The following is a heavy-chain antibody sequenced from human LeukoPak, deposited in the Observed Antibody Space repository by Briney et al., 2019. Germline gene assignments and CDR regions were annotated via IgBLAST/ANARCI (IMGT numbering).Heavy chain of an antibody. CDR1: GFTFSSYS. J-gene: IGHJ4*02. Sequence: PGGSLRLSCAASGFTFSSYSMNWVRQAPGKGLEWVSSISSSSSYIYYADSVKGRFTISRDNAKNSLYLQMNSLRAEDTAVYYCARDRRVTIFGVDVFDYWGQGTLVTVSS. D-gene: IGHD3-3*01. V-gene: IGHV3-21*01. CDR2: ISSSSSYI. CDR3: ARDRRVTIFGVDVFDY.